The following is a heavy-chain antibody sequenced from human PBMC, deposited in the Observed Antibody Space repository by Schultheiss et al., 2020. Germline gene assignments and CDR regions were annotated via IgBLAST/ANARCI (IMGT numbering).Heavy chain of an antibody. CDR3: ARGLGYCSGDKCYSPLGY. CDR1: GFTFSNYA. J-gene: IGHJ4*02. V-gene: IGHV3-30*03. CDR2: ISYDGSNK. Sequence: GGSLRLSCAASGFTFSNYAMHWVRQAPGKGLEWVAVISYDGSNKYYADSVKGRFTISRDNSKNTLSLQMDSLRAEDTAVYYCARGLGYCSGDKCYSPLGYWGQGTLFTVSS. D-gene: IGHD2-15*01.